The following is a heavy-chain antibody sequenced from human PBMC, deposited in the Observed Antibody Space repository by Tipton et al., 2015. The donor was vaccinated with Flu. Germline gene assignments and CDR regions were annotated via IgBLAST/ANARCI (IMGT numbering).Heavy chain of an antibody. V-gene: IGHV4-34*01. CDR2: INHSGST. J-gene: IGHJ4*02. Sequence: GLVKPSETLSLTCAVYGGSFSGYYWSWIRQPPGKGLEWIGEINHSGSTNYNPSLKSRVTISVDTSKNQFSLKLSPVTAADTAVYYCAGYYTGRRNYYFDYWGQGTLVTVSS. CDR1: GGSFSGYY. CDR3: AGYYTGRRNYYFDY. D-gene: IGHD3-3*01.